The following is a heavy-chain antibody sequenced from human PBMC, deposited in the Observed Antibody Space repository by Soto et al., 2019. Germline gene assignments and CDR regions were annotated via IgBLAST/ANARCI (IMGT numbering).Heavy chain of an antibody. V-gene: IGHV3-11*06. Sequence: GGSLRLSCAASGFTFSDYYMSWIRQAPGKGLEWVSYISSSSSYTNYADSVKGRFTISRDNAKNSLYLQMNSLRAEDTAVYYCARVIGYCSSTSCYISGNYYYYGMDVWGQGTTVTVSS. CDR2: ISSSSSYT. CDR3: ARVIGYCSSTSCYISGNYYYYGMDV. J-gene: IGHJ6*02. D-gene: IGHD2-2*02. CDR1: GFTFSDYY.